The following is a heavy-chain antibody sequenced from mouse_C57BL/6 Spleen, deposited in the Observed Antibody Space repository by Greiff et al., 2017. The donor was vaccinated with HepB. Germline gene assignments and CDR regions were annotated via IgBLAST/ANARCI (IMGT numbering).Heavy chain of an antibody. J-gene: IGHJ3*01. D-gene: IGHD1-1*01. V-gene: IGHV5-9-1*02. Sequence: EVMLVESGEGLVKPGGSLKLSCAASGFTFSSYAMSWVRQTPEKRLEWVAYISGGGDYIYYADTVKGRFTISRDNARNTLYLQMSSLKSEDTAMYYCTRAPYYGSSYGFAYWGQGTLVTVSA. CDR1: GFTFSSYA. CDR2: ISGGGDYI. CDR3: TRAPYYGSSYGFAY.